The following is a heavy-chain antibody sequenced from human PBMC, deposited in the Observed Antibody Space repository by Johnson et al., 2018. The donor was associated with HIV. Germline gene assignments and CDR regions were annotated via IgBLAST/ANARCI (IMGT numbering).Heavy chain of an antibody. Sequence: QVQLVESGGGVVQPGRSLRLSCAASGFTFSSYAMHWVRQAPGKGLAWVAIISYDGTNEYYADSVQGRFTISRDNSKNTLYLQMNSLRAEDTAVYYCAKGKVVVAAHDAFDIWGQGTMVTVSS. V-gene: IGHV3-30-3*01. D-gene: IGHD2-15*01. CDR3: AKGKVVVAAHDAFDI. CDR2: ISYDGTNE. J-gene: IGHJ3*02. CDR1: GFTFSSYA.